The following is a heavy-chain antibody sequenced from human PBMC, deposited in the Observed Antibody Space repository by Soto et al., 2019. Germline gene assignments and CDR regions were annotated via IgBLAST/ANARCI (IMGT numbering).Heavy chain of an antibody. Sequence: GGSLRLSCSASGFTFSNYDMVWVRQAPGKGLEYISAITSHGHITYYADSVKGRFTISRDNSKNTLYLQMNSLKTEDTAVYYCTTDCGGDCYGYNWFDPWGQGTLVTVSS. V-gene: IGHV3-64*04. D-gene: IGHD2-21*02. CDR3: TTDCGGDCYGYNWFDP. CDR1: GFTFSNYD. CDR2: ITSHGHIT. J-gene: IGHJ5*02.